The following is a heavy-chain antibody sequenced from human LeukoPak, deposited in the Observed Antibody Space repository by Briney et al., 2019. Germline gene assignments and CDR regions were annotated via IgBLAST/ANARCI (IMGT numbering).Heavy chain of an antibody. CDR1: GGSFSGYY. J-gene: IGHJ4*02. CDR3: ATTNVLLWFGELSKTAYFDY. Sequence: SETLSLTCAVYGGSFSGYYWNWIRQPPGKGLEWLGEVNHSGSTNYNPSLKSRVTISVDTSKNQFSLKLSSVTAADTAVYYCATTNVLLWFGELSKTAYFDYWGQGTLVSVSS. CDR2: VNHSGST. V-gene: IGHV4-34*01. D-gene: IGHD3-10*01.